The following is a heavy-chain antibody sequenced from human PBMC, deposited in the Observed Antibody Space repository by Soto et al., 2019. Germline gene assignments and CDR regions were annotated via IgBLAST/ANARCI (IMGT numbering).Heavy chain of an antibody. CDR2: IIPILGIA. Sequence: QVQLVQSGAEVKKPGSSVKVSCKASGGTFSSYTISWVRQAPGQGLEWMGRIIPILGIANYAQKFQGRVTITADKATSTAYRELSSLRSEDTAVYYCARARSSLYFDYWGQGTLVTVSS. CDR3: ARARSSLYFDY. J-gene: IGHJ4*02. CDR1: GGTFSSYT. D-gene: IGHD6-13*01. V-gene: IGHV1-69*02.